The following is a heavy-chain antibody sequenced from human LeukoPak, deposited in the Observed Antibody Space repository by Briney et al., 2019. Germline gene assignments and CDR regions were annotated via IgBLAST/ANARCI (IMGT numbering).Heavy chain of an antibody. V-gene: IGHV1-69*05. CDR3: ARDPPSGV. CDR1: GGTFSSYA. D-gene: IGHD1-14*01. J-gene: IGHJ2*01. CDR2: ISPIFGTA. Sequence: SVKVSCKASGGTFSSYAISWVRQAPGQGLECMGRISPIFGTATYAQKFQGRLTITTDESTSTAYMELSSLRSEDTAVYYCARDPPSGVWGRGTLVTVSS.